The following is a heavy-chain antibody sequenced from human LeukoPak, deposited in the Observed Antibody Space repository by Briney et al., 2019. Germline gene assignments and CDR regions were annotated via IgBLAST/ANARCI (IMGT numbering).Heavy chain of an antibody. V-gene: IGHV4-38-2*02. Sequence: SETLSLTCSVSGYSISSGNYWGWIRLPPGKGLQWIGSIYHSGSTYYNPSLKSRVTISVDTSKNQFSLKLSSVTAADTAVYYCARAGYSYGTYIDYWGQGTLVTVSS. D-gene: IGHD5-18*01. CDR1: GYSISSGNY. J-gene: IGHJ4*02. CDR2: IYHSGST. CDR3: ARAGYSYGTYIDY.